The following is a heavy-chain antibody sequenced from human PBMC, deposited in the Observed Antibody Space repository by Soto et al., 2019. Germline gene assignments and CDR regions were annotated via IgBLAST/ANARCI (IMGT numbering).Heavy chain of an antibody. CDR1: GGSISSGGYY. J-gene: IGHJ4*02. CDR3: ARGSGRQHYDILTGYSYTVPYFDY. V-gene: IGHV4-31*03. D-gene: IGHD3-9*01. Sequence: SETLSLTCTVSGGSISSGGYYWSWIRQHPGKGLEWIGYIYYSGSTYYNPSLKSRVTISVDTSKNQFSLKLSSVTAADTAVYYCARGSGRQHYDILTGYSYTVPYFDYWGQGTLVTVSS. CDR2: IYYSGST.